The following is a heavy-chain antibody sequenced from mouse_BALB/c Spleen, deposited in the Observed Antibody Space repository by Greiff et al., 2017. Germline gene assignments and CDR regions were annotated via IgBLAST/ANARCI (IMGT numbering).Heavy chain of an antibody. CDR2: ISYSGST. CDR1: GYSITSDYA. Sequence: EVKLMESGPGLVKPSQSLSLTCTVTGYSITSDYAWNWIRQFPGNKLEWMGYISYSGSTSYNPSLKSRITITRDTSKNQFFLQLNSVTTEDTATYYCAREGPIVYYFDYWGQGTTLTVSS. CDR3: AREGPIVYYFDY. D-gene: IGHD2-12*01. J-gene: IGHJ2*01. V-gene: IGHV3-2*02.